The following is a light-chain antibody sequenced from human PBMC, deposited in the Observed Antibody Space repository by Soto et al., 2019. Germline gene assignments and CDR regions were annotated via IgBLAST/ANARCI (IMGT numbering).Light chain of an antibody. J-gene: IGLJ1*01. V-gene: IGLV1-47*01. CDR2: RNN. Sequence: QSVLTQPPSASGTPGQRVTISCSGSSSNIGSNYVYWYQQLPGTAPKLLIYRNNQRPSGVPDRFSGSKSGTSASLAISGLRSEDEADYYCAAWDDSLSGRYVFGTGNKLTVL. CDR1: SSNIGSNY. CDR3: AAWDDSLSGRYV.